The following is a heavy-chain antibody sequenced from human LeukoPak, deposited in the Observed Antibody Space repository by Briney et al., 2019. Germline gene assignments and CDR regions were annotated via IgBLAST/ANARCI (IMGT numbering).Heavy chain of an antibody. CDR3: ARQSRYYYYYYMDV. Sequence: PSETLSLTCAVYGGSFSGYYWSWIRQPPGKGLEWIGEINHSGSTNYNPSLKSRVTISVDTSKNQFSLKLSSVTAADTAVYYCARQSRYYYYYYMDVWGKGTTVTISS. CDR2: INHSGST. V-gene: IGHV4-34*01. J-gene: IGHJ6*03. CDR1: GGSFSGYY.